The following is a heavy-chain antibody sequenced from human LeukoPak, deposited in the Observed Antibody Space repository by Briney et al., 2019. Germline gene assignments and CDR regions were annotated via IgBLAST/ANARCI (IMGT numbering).Heavy chain of an antibody. D-gene: IGHD5-24*01. V-gene: IGHV3-48*01. J-gene: IGHJ3*02. CDR1: GFTFSSYS. Sequence: PGGSLRLSCAASGFTFSSYSMNWVRQAPGKGLGWVSYISSSGSTIYYADSVKGRFTIARDTAKNSLYLQMYSLRAEDTAVYYCASTSWLQFNAFDIWGQGTMVTVSS. CDR3: ASTSWLQFNAFDI. CDR2: ISSSGSTI.